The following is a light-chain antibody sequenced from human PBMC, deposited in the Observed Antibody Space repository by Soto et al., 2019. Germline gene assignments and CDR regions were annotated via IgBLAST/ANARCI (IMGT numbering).Light chain of an antibody. Sequence: DIQVTQSPSSVSASVGDRVTITCRASQDIAAYLAWYQHKPGRAPELLIHAASSLQSGVPSRFTGTGFGTEFAFTISSLQPDDFATYWCQHYGGMWTFGQGTKVDIK. CDR2: AAS. CDR1: QDIAAY. V-gene: IGKV1-12*01. CDR3: QHYGGMWT. J-gene: IGKJ1*01.